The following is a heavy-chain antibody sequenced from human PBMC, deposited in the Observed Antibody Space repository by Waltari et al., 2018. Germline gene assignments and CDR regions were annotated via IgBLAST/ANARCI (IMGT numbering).Heavy chain of an antibody. V-gene: IGHV1-3*04. CDR1: GFTFTSFS. CDR2: VHNGNVIT. Sequence: QVQLVQSGAEVKSPGASVKLSCRASGFTFTSFSMHWVRQAPGQRPQWMGWVHNGNVITHYSQKFQDSVIITRDTSASTVYMELRRLTSGDSAVYYCVRYHSSIWTCGEYFQFWCHCTLVTVSS. CDR3: VRYHSSIWTCGEYFQF. D-gene: IGHD1-1*01. J-gene: IGHJ1*01.